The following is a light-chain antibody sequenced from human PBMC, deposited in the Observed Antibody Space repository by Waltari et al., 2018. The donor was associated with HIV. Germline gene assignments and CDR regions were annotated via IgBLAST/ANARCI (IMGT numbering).Light chain of an antibody. CDR1: SSNIERNY. J-gene: IGLJ3*02. V-gene: IGLV1-47*01. Sequence: QSELTQSPSASGTPGQRITISCSGSSSNIERNYVYWYKQFPGATPKVLIYKDNDRPSGVPDRISGSMSGTSASLLISGLRSDDEADYYCAVWDESLDGWLFGGGTKLTVL. CDR2: KDN. CDR3: AVWDESLDGWL.